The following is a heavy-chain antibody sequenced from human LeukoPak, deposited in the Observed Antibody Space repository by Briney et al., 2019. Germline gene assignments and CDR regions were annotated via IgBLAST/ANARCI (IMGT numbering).Heavy chain of an antibody. CDR2: INSDGINT. CDR3: ARDLGQYYDTSDNWFDP. V-gene: IGHV3-74*01. CDR1: GSTLGNYW. Sequence: GGSLRLSCPASGSTLGNYWIHWVGQPQGRGRVWVSRINSDGINTSYADSVKGRFTISRDNAKNTLNLQMNSLRAEDTAVYYCARDLGQYYDTSDNWFDPWGQGTLVTVSS. J-gene: IGHJ5*02. D-gene: IGHD3-22*01.